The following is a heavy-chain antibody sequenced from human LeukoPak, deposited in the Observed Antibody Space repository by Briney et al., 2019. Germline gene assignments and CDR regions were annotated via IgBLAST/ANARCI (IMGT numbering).Heavy chain of an antibody. CDR3: ARLGYASTWSWFDP. Sequence: ASVKVSCKASGYTFTSYDINWVRQATGQGLEWMGWISTYNDNTKYAQKFQGRVTMTTDTSTSTAYMELRSLRSDDTAVYYCARLGYASTWSWFDPWGPGTLVTVSS. V-gene: IGHV1-18*01. CDR1: GYTFTSYD. CDR2: ISTYNDNT. D-gene: IGHD6-13*01. J-gene: IGHJ5*02.